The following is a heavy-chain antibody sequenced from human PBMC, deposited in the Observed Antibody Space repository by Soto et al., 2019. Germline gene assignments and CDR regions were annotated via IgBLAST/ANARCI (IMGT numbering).Heavy chain of an antibody. CDR3: ARRRITIRGVDY. CDR1: GGSVSSGSYY. CDR2: IYYSGST. Sequence: SETLSLTCTVSGGSVSSGSYYWSWIRQPPGKGLEWIGYIYYSGSTNYNPSLKSRVTISVDTSKNQFSLKLSSVTAADTAVYYCARRRITIRGVDYWDQGTRIVVSS. V-gene: IGHV4-61*01. D-gene: IGHD3-3*01. J-gene: IGHJ4*02.